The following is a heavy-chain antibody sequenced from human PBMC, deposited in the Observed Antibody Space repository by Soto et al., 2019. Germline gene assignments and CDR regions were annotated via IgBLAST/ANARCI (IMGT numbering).Heavy chain of an antibody. CDR3: AKEGGLSGSYYIASSYYFDY. D-gene: IGHD1-26*01. J-gene: IGHJ4*02. CDR1: GFTFSSYG. V-gene: IGHV3-30*18. CDR2: ISYDGSNT. Sequence: QVQLVESGGGVVQPGRSLRLSCVASGFTFSSYGMHWVRQAPVKGLEWVALISYDGSNTYYADSVKGRFTISRDNSKNTLYLQMNSLRAEDTSVYYCAKEGGLSGSYYIASSYYFDYWGQGTLVTGSS.